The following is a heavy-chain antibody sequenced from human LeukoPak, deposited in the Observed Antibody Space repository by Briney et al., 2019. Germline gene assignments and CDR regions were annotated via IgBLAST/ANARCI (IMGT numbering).Heavy chain of an antibody. Sequence: ASVKVSCKASGYTFTGHYMHWVRQAPGQGLEWMGWINPNSGGTNYAQKFQGRVTMTRDTSISTAYMELSRLRSDDTAVYYCARDLQRSGDYDFDYWGQGTLVTVSS. D-gene: IGHD4-17*01. CDR3: ARDLQRSGDYDFDY. V-gene: IGHV1-2*02. J-gene: IGHJ4*02. CDR1: GYTFTGHY. CDR2: INPNSGGT.